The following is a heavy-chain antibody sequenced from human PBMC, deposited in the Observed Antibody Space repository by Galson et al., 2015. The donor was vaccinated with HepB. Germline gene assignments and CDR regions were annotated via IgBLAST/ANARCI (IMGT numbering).Heavy chain of an antibody. CDR1: GFSLSAAGVG. D-gene: IGHD3-22*01. CDR3: AHRPYYDPGDNDAFDV. V-gene: IGHV2-5*01. J-gene: IGHJ3*01. CDR2: FFWNDDK. Sequence: PALVKPTQTLTLSCTLSGFSLSAAGVGVGWIRQPPGKALEWLGHFFWNDDKRYSPSLKSRLTITKDTSKNQVVLKMTNMDPVDTATYYCAHRPYYDPGDNDAFDVWGQGTMVTVSS.